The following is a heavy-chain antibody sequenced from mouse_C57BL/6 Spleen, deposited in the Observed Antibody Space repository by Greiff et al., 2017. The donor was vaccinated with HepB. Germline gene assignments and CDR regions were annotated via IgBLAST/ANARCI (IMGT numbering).Heavy chain of an antibody. CDR1: GFSFNTYA. V-gene: IGHV10-1*01. CDR2: IRSKSNNYAT. CDR3: VSRDWFAY. Sequence: EVKVVESGGGLVQPKGSLKLSCAASGFSFNTYAMNWVRQAPGKGLEWVARIRSKSNNYATYYADSVKDRFTISRDDSESMLYLQMNNLKTEDTAMYYCVSRDWFAYWGQGTLVTVSA. J-gene: IGHJ3*01.